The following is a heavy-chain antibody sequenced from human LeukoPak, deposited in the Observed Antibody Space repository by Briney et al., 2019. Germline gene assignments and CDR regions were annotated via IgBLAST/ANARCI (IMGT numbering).Heavy chain of an antibody. CDR2: IRYDGSNK. Sequence: GGSLRLPCAASGFTFSSYGMHWVRQAPGKGLEEVAFIRYDGSNKYYADSVKGRFTISRDNSKNPLYLQMNSLSAEGTAVYYCAKTMIKMGATTQRLDYWGQGTLVTVSS. V-gene: IGHV3-30*02. D-gene: IGHD1-26*01. CDR3: AKTMIKMGATTQRLDY. CDR1: GFTFSSYG. J-gene: IGHJ4*02.